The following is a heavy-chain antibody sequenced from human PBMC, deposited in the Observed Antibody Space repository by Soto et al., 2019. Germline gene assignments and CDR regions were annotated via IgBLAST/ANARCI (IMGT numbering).Heavy chain of an antibody. CDR1: GGSVTSGSYY. D-gene: IGHD6-19*01. V-gene: IGHV4-61*01. J-gene: IGHJ4*02. CDR2: IYYSGST. Sequence: QVQLQESGPGLVKPSETLSLTCTVSGGSVTSGSYYWSWMRQPPGKGLEWIGYIYYSGSTNYNPSLKRRVTISVDTSKNQISLTLSSVTAADTAVYYCARDQGIAVAVFDYWGQGTLVTVSS. CDR3: ARDQGIAVAVFDY.